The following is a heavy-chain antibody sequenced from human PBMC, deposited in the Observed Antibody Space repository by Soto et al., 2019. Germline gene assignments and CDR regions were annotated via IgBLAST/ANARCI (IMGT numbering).Heavy chain of an antibody. V-gene: IGHV2-70*11. CDR1: GFSLSTSGMC. CDR2: IDWDDDK. CDR3: ARIRLRYYDSSGYYYDD. Sequence: SGPTLVNPTQTLTLTCTFSGFSLSTSGMCVSWIRQPPGKALEWLARIDWDDDKYYSTSLKTRLTISKDTSKNQVVLTMTNMDPVDTATYYCARIRLRYYDSSGYYYDDWGQGTLVTGSS. J-gene: IGHJ4*02. D-gene: IGHD3-22*01.